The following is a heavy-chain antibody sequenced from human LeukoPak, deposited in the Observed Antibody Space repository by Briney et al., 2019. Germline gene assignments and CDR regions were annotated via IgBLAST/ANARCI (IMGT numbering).Heavy chain of an antibody. Sequence: GGSLRLSCAASGFTFSSYALSWVRQAPGKGLEWVSAISGSGTGTYYTDSVKGRFTISRDNSKNTLYLQMNNLRAEDTAVYYCAKVSGGYCSGGSCYVDYWGQGTLVTVSS. V-gene: IGHV3-23*01. CDR1: GFTFSSYA. CDR2: ISGSGTGT. D-gene: IGHD2-15*01. J-gene: IGHJ4*02. CDR3: AKVSGGYCSGGSCYVDY.